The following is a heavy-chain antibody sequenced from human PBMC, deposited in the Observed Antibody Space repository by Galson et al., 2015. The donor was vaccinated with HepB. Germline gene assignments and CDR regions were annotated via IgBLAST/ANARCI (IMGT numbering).Heavy chain of an antibody. J-gene: IGHJ4*02. V-gene: IGHV3-64*02. D-gene: IGHD6-19*01. CDR1: GFSFSTSV. CDR2: ISREGDST. CDR3: VREGHSSGRSGCFDY. Sequence: SLRLSCAASGFSFSTSVMHWVRQAPGRGLEFVSAISREGDSTHYADSVKGRFTISRDNSKNTLYLQLGSLTVEDMAVYYCVREGHSSGRSGCFDYWGQGALVTVSS.